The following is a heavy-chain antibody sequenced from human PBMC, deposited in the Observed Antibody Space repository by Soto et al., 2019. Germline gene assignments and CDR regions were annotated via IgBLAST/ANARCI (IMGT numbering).Heavy chain of an antibody. Sequence: LETLSLTCTVSGGSISSYYWSWIRQPAGKGLEWIGRIYTSGSTNYNPSLKSRVTMSVDTSKNQFSLKLSSVTAADTAVYYCARVIRQQLVNYYFDYWGQGTLVTVSS. D-gene: IGHD6-13*01. V-gene: IGHV4-4*07. CDR2: IYTSGST. J-gene: IGHJ4*02. CDR3: ARVIRQQLVNYYFDY. CDR1: GGSISSYY.